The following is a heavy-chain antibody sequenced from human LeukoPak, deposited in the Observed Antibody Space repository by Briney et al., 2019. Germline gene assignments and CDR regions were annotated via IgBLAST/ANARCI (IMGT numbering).Heavy chain of an antibody. D-gene: IGHD1-1*01. CDR2: ISANNGNT. Sequence: GASVKVSCRTSGYMFTTYGISWVRQAPGQGLEWVGWISANNGNTKYAQRLQDRVTMTTNTSTSTAYMELRSLRSDDTAVFYCARHPPNWNGALHIWGQGTMVTVSS. CDR3: ARHPPNWNGALHI. V-gene: IGHV1-18*01. CDR1: GYMFTTYG. J-gene: IGHJ3*02.